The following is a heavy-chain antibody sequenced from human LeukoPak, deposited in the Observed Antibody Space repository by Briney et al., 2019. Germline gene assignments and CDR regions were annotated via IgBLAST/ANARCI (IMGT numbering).Heavy chain of an antibody. Sequence: MSGGSLRLSCAASGFPFTSYTMNWVRQAPGKGLEWVSSISVTGSFIYYADSVKGRFTISRDNTKSSLYLQMDSLRAEDTAVYYCARDPGSRFLEWPDWGQGTLVTVSS. CDR1: GFPFTSYT. J-gene: IGHJ4*02. D-gene: IGHD3-3*01. CDR2: ISVTGSFI. V-gene: IGHV3-21*01. CDR3: ARDPGSRFLEWPD.